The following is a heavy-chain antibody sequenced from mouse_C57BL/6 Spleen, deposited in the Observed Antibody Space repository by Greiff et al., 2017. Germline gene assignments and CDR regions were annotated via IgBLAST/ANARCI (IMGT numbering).Heavy chain of an antibody. Sequence: EVQLQQSGPELVKPGASVKISCKASGYTFTDYYMNWVKQSHGKSLEWIGDINPNNGGTSYNQKFKGKATLTVDKSSSTAYMELRSLTSEDSAVYYCARFGYYGSSPAWFAYWGQGTLVTVSA. CDR3: ARFGYYGSSPAWFAY. V-gene: IGHV1-26*01. D-gene: IGHD1-1*01. J-gene: IGHJ3*01. CDR2: INPNNGGT. CDR1: GYTFTDYY.